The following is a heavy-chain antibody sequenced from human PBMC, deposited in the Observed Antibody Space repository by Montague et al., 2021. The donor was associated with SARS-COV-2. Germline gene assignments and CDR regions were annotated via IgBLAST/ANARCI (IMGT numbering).Heavy chain of an antibody. D-gene: IGHD3/OR15-3a*01. J-gene: IGHJ4*02. Sequence: SETLSLTCTVSGVSVTDYYWSWIRQPPGMGLEWIGDIFHSKATNFNPPLKSRVVISVDTSKNQFSLRLTSVTAADTAFYYCVRHPRYDGFYGGPDFWGQGTLVTVSS. CDR3: VRHPRYDGFYGGPDF. V-gene: IGHV4-59*08. CDR1: GVSVTDYY. CDR2: IFHSKAT.